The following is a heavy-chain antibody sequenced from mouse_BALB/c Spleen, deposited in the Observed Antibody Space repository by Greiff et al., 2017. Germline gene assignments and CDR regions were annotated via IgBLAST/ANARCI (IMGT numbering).Heavy chain of an antibody. Sequence: LQQPGAELVKPGASVKMSCKASGYTFTSYNMHWVKQTPGQGLEWIGAIYPGNGDTSYNQKFKGKATLTADKSSSTAYMQLSSLTSEDSAVYYCARTGTFAYWGQGTLVTVSA. V-gene: IGHV1-12*01. D-gene: IGHD4-1*01. CDR1: GYTFTSYN. J-gene: IGHJ3*01. CDR2: IYPGNGDT. CDR3: ARTGTFAY.